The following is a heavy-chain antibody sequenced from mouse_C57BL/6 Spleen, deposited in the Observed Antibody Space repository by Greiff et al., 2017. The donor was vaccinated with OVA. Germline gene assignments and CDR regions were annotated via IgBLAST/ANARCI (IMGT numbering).Heavy chain of an antibody. Sequence: QVQLQQPVAELLKPRASVKVSCTASGNTFTSYWTHWVKQRPGRGLEWIGRIDLNSGGTKYNEKFKSKATLTVDKPSSTAYMQLSRLTSEGSAVYYCASCDWFAYWCQVTLVSVSA. CDR3: ASCDWFAY. CDR1: GNTFTSYW. V-gene: IGHV1-72*01. J-gene: IGHJ3*01. CDR2: IDLNSGGT.